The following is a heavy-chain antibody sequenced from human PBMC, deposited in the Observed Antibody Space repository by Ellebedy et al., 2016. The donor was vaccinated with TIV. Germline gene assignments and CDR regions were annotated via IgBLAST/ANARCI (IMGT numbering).Heavy chain of an antibody. Sequence: SETLSLTCAVSGGSLSDNYWTWVRQPPGKRLEWIGYLYYTGSTNYNPSLKSRVTISVNTPRNQFSLKLSCVTAADTAVYYCVSSASMDAFDLWGQGTMVTVSS. J-gene: IGHJ3*01. CDR1: GGSLSDNY. V-gene: IGHV4-59*01. CDR2: LYYTGST. CDR3: VSSASMDAFDL. D-gene: IGHD3-16*01.